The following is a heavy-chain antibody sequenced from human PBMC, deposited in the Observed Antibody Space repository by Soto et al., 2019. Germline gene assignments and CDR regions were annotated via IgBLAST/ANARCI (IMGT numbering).Heavy chain of an antibody. Sequence: HVELQESGPGLVKPADTLSLTCSVSGRAFRNYYWSWIRQSPGKGLESIGPVPTTSATRNYTPSLKRRVAITAALSRKKVSVKLTSGAAEAEAMYYCTRSSEQTRYSGCYVDFWGQGTLVTVSS. D-gene: IGHD3-22*01. J-gene: IGHJ4*02. CDR1: GRAFRNYY. V-gene: IGHV4-4*07. CDR2: VPTTSATR. CDR3: TRSSEQTRYSGCYVDF.